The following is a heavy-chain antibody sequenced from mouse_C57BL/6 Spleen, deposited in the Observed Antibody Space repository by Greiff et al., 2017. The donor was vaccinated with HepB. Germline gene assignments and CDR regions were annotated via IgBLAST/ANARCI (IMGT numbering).Heavy chain of an antibody. J-gene: IGHJ4*01. CDR1: GYTFTSYW. D-gene: IGHD2-4*01. Sequence: QVQLQQPGAELVKPGASVKMSCKASGYTFTSYWITRVKQRPGQGLQWIGDIYPGSGSTNYNEKFKSKATRTVDTSPSTAYMQLSSLTSEDSAVYCCARDYGMDYWGPGTSVTVSS. CDR2: IYPGSGST. CDR3: ARDYGMDY. V-gene: IGHV1-55*01.